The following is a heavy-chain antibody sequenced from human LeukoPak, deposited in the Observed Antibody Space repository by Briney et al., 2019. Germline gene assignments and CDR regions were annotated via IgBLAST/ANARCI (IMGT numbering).Heavy chain of an antibody. CDR3: VRILMGYTYGSPDANYYYGMDV. CDR1: GGSISSYY. CDR2: ISHSGIT. J-gene: IGHJ6*02. Sequence: SETLSLTCTVSGGSISSYYWSWVRQPPGKGLEWIGYISHSGITKYNASLKSRVTISVDTSKKQFSLKMNSVTAADTAVYYCVRILMGYTYGSPDANYYYGMDVWGQGTTVSVSS. V-gene: IGHV4-59*01. D-gene: IGHD5-18*01.